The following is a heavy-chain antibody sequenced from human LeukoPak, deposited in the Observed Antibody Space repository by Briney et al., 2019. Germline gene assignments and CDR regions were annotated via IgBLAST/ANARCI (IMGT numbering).Heavy chain of an antibody. V-gene: IGHV3-53*01. Sequence: PGGSLRLSCAASGFTVSGNYMSWVRQAPGKGLECVSVIYSGGSTYYADSVKGRFTISRDNSKNTLYLQMNSLRAEDTAVYYCARVGVDDSSGYYSGYWGQGTLVTVSS. CDR3: ARVGVDDSSGYYSGY. CDR1: GFTVSGNY. J-gene: IGHJ4*02. CDR2: IYSGGST. D-gene: IGHD3-22*01.